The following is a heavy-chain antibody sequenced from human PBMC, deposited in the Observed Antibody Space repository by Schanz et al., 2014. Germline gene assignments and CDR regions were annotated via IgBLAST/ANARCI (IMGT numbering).Heavy chain of an antibody. CDR2: FKSNVDGGTT. CDR1: GFSFSDYG. D-gene: IGHD3-22*01. CDR3: TDGSAR. J-gene: IGHJ4*02. V-gene: IGHV3-15*01. Sequence: VQLVESGGGVVRPGGSLRLSCAASGFSFSDYGMHWVRQAPGKGLEWVGRFKSNVDGGTTDYAAPVKGRFTISRDDSKNTLSLQMNSLKTEDTAVYYCTDGSARWGQGTLVTVSS.